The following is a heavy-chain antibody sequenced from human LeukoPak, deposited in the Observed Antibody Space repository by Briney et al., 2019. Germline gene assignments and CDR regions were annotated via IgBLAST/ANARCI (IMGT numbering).Heavy chain of an antibody. D-gene: IGHD3-22*01. V-gene: IGHV3-48*03. CDR1: GFTFSSYA. CDR2: ISISGATI. CDR3: ARGGSSGYNYNAFDI. Sequence: PGGSLRLSCAASGFTFSSYAMSWVRQAPGKGLEWVSFISISGATIYYADSVKGRFTISRDNAKNSLYLQMHSLRAEDTAVYYCARGGSSGYNYNAFDIWGQGTMVTVSS. J-gene: IGHJ3*02.